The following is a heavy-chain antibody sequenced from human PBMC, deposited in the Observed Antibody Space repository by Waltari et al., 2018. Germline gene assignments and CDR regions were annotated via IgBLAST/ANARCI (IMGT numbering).Heavy chain of an antibody. V-gene: IGHV4-61*02. CDR2: IYTTGST. CDR1: GGSISSGSYY. Sequence: QVQLQESGPGLVKPSQTLSLTCTVSGGSISSGSYYWSWIRQPAGKGLEWIGRIYTTGSTNFNPSLKSRVTMSVETSKNQFSLKLGSVTAADTAVYYCARDGGGLRLGWFDPWGQGTLVTVSS. CDR3: ARDGGGLRLGWFDP. D-gene: IGHD5-12*01. J-gene: IGHJ5*02.